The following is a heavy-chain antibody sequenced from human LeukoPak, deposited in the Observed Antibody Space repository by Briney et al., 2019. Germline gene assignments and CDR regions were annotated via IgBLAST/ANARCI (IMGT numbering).Heavy chain of an antibody. CDR1: GGSISSSSYY. V-gene: IGHV4-39*07. J-gene: IGHJ5*02. CDR2: IYYSGST. CDR3: ARGSVEVVAAYSGAGWFDP. Sequence: SETLSLTCTVSGGSISSSSYYWGWIRQPPGKGLEWIGSIYYSGSTYYNPSLKSRVTISVDMSKNQFSLNLASVTAADTAVYYCARGSVEVVAAYSGAGWFDPWGQGTLVTVSS. D-gene: IGHD2-15*01.